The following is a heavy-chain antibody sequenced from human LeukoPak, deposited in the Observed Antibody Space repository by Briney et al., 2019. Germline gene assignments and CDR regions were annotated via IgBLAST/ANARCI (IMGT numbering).Heavy chain of an antibody. Sequence: ASVKVSCKASGYVFTGYYMHWVRQAPGQGLEWMGWINPNSGDTNYAQKFQGRVTMTRDTSISTAYMELSRLRYDDTAVYYCVRVRYRLAETYIDYWGQGTLVTVSS. CDR1: GYVFTGYY. D-gene: IGHD3-16*01. CDR3: VRVRYRLAETYIDY. J-gene: IGHJ4*02. CDR2: INPNSGDT. V-gene: IGHV1-2*02.